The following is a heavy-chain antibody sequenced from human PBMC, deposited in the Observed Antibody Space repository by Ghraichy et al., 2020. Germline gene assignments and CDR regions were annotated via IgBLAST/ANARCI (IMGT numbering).Heavy chain of an antibody. CDR2: IYYSGST. D-gene: IGHD3-3*01. CDR3: AREHYDFWSGSS. V-gene: IGHV4-31*03. Sequence: SETLSLTCTVSGGSISSGGYYWSWIRQHPGKGLEWIGYIYYSGSTYYNPSLKSRVTISVDTSKNQFSLKLSSVTAADTAVYYCAREHYDFWSGSSWGKGTTVTVSS. CDR1: GGSISSGGYY. J-gene: IGHJ6*04.